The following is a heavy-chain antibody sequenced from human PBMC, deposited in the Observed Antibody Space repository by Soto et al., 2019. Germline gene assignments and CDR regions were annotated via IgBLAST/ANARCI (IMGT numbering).Heavy chain of an antibody. CDR3: ERGHRVVVPAAVLLDY. V-gene: IGHV4-34*01. CDR2: INHSGST. CDR1: GGSFSGYY. D-gene: IGHD2-2*01. J-gene: IGHJ4*02. Sequence: QVQLQQWGAGLLKPSETLSLTCAVYGGSFSGYYWSWIRQPPGKGLEWIGEINHSGSTNYNPSLKSRVTISVETSKNQFSLKLSSVTAADTAVYYCERGHRVVVPAAVLLDYWGQGTLVTVSS.